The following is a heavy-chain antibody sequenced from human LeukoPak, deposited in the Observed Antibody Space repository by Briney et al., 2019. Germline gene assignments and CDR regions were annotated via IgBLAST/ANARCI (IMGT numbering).Heavy chain of an antibody. V-gene: IGHV3-33*01. Sequence: GGSLRLSCAASGFTFSSHGMNWVRQAPGKGLEWVAVIWYDGSNKYYADSVKGRFTISRDNSKNTLYLQMNSLRAEDTAVYYCARSDDYSNYYFDYWGQGTLVTVSS. CDR2: IWYDGSNK. CDR3: ARSDDYSNYYFDY. CDR1: GFTFSSHG. D-gene: IGHD4-11*01. J-gene: IGHJ4*02.